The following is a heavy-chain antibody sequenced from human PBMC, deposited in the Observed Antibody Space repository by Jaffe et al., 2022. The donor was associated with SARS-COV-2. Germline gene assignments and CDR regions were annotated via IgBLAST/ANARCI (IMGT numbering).Heavy chain of an antibody. CDR1: GYAFTNYA. CDR2: INTDNGNP. J-gene: IGHJ1*01. D-gene: IGHD6-19*01. CDR3: ARRTVPGRGPAYFQH. V-gene: IGHV7-4-1*02. Sequence: QVQLVQSGSELKKPGASVKVSCKASGYAFTNYAMNWVRQAPGQGLEWMGWINTDNGNPTYAQGFTGQFVFSLDTSVNTAYLQINSLKPEDTAVYYCARRTVPGRGPAYFQHWGQGTLVTVS.